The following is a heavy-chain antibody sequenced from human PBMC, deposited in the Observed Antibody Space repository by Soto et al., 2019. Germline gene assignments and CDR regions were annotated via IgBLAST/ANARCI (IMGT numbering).Heavy chain of an antibody. D-gene: IGHD3-22*01. CDR3: ASTNYYDSRSITPFGH. Sequence: PSETLSLTCTVSGDSIRSSSYFWGWIRHPPGKGLEWIGSIYYSGSTYYNPSLQSRVTISVDTSKNQFSLKLSSVTAADTAVYYCASTNYYDSRSITPFGHWGQGTLVTVSS. CDR2: IYYSGST. J-gene: IGHJ4*02. CDR1: GDSIRSSSYF. V-gene: IGHV4-39*01.